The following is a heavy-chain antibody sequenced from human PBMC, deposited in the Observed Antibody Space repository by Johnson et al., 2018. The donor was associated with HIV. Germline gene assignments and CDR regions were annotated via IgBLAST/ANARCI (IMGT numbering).Heavy chain of an antibody. Sequence: QVQLVESGGGVVRPGRSLRLSCAASGFTFSSYAMHWVRQAPGKGLEWVAVISYDGSNKYYADSVKGRFTISRDNSKNTLYLQMNSLRAEDTAGYYCARAWVNYYDSPDAFEIWGQGTMVTVSS. V-gene: IGHV3-30*04. J-gene: IGHJ3*02. D-gene: IGHD3-22*01. CDR3: ARAWVNYYDSPDAFEI. CDR2: ISYDGSNK. CDR1: GFTFSSYA.